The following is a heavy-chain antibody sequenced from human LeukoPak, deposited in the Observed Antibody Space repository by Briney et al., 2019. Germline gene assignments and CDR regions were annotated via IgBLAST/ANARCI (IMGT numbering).Heavy chain of an antibody. CDR2: ISYDGSNK. CDR1: GFTFSSYG. V-gene: IGHV3-30*18. CDR3: AKDRGYIAVRELDH. Sequence: PGRSLRLSCAASGFTFSSYGMHWVRQAPGKGLEWVAVISYDGSNKYYAESVKGRFTISRDNSKNTLYLQINSLRADDTAVYYCAKDRGYIAVRELDHWGQGTLVTVSS. J-gene: IGHJ4*02. D-gene: IGHD6-19*01.